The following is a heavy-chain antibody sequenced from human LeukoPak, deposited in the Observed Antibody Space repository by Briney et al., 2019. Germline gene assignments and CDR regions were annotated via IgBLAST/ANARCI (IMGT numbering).Heavy chain of an antibody. CDR1: GFTVSSYY. CDR3: AKEVSGSYSPTDY. D-gene: IGHD1-26*01. V-gene: IGHV3-53*01. J-gene: IGHJ4*02. Sequence: PGGSLRLSCAASGFTVSSYYMSWVRQAPGKGLEWVSIFYIGGSTYYADSVKGRFTISRDNSKNTLYLQMNSLRVADTAVYYCAKEVSGSYSPTDYWGQGTLVTVSS. CDR2: FYIGGST.